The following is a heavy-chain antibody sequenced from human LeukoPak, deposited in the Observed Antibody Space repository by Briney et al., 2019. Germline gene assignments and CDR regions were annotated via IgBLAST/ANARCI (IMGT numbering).Heavy chain of an antibody. CDR2: ISSSSSYI. J-gene: IGHJ5*02. V-gene: IGHV3-21*01. CDR3: ARDRGLDYLSAFDP. Sequence: GGSLRLSCAASGFTFSSYSMNWVRQAPGKGLEWVSSISSSSSYIYYADSVKGRFTISRDNAKNSLYLQMNSLRAEDTAVYYCARDRGLDYLSAFDPWGQGTLVTVSS. CDR1: GFTFSSYS. D-gene: IGHD3-10*01.